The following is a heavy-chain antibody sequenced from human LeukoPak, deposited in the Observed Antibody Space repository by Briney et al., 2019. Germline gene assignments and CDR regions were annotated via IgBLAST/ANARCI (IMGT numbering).Heavy chain of an antibody. V-gene: IGHV3-7*01. CDR1: GFTLRNYW. CDR2: TKPDGTGE. Sequence: GGSLSLACAVSGFTLRNYWMGWVRQAPGNGLEWVANTKPDGTGEYYADYMRGRFTTSRDNANNFLYVQMNSLRGEDTAVYYCVRDGGLHTSFDYWGQGTLVTVSS. CDR3: VRDGGLHTSFDY. D-gene: IGHD2-15*01. J-gene: IGHJ4*02.